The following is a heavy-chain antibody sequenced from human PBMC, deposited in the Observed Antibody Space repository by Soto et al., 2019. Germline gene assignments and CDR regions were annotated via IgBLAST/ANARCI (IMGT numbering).Heavy chain of an antibody. CDR3: ARDPLLGYCSGGSCHGYYYYGMDV. Sequence: GGSLRLSCAASGFSVSSYYMSWVRQSPGKGLEWVSVIYNSGGTYYVDSVKGRFTISRDNSKNTLYLQMNSLRAEDTAVYYCARDPLLGYCSGGSCHGYYYYGMDVWGQGTTVTVSS. J-gene: IGHJ6*02. V-gene: IGHV3-53*01. CDR1: GFSVSSYY. D-gene: IGHD2-15*01. CDR2: IYNSGGT.